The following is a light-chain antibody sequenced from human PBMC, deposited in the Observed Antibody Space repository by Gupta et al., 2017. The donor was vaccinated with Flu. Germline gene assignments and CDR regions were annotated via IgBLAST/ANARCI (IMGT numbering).Light chain of an antibody. J-gene: IGKJ4*01. CDR3: QQDHNTYT. CDR1: QSLLYSPNNRNY. CDR2: WAS. Sequence: DFVMTQSPDSLAVSLGERATINCKSSQSLLYSPNNRNYLDWYQHKPGQPPKLIIYWASIREYGVPDSFSGSGSGTDFTLTSSSRQDEDVAIYYWQQDHNTYTFGGGTKVEI. V-gene: IGKV4-1*01.